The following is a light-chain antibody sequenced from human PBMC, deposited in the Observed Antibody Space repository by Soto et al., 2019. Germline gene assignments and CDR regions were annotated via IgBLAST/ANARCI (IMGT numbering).Light chain of an antibody. CDR2: DAS. V-gene: IGKV3D-20*01. CDR3: QQYDSSPWT. J-gene: IGKJ1*01. Sequence: EIVLTQSPATLSLSPGERVTLSCGASQSVSRNYLAWYQQKPGLAPRLLIYDASSRATGIPDRFSGSGSGTDFTLSISRLEPEDLAVYYCQQYDSSPWTFGQGTKVEIK. CDR1: QSVSRNY.